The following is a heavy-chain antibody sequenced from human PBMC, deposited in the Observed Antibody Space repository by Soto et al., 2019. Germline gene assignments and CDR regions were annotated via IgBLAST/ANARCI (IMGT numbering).Heavy chain of an antibody. Sequence: GASVKVSCKASGYTFTSYDINWVRQASGQGHEWMGWMNPNSGNTGYAQKFQGRVTMTRNTSISTASMELSSLRSEDTAVYSCARCSIPRLGYFALWGRGTLVTVSS. CDR2: MNPNSGNT. V-gene: IGHV1-8*01. CDR1: GYTFTSYD. J-gene: IGHJ2*01. CDR3: ARCSIPRLGYFAL.